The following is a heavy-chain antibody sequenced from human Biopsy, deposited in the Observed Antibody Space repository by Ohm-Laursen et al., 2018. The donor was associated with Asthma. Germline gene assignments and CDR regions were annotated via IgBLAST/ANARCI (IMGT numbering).Heavy chain of an antibody. D-gene: IGHD3-22*01. CDR1: GFAVSRAY. J-gene: IGHJ4*02. Sequence: GSLRLSCAASGFAVSRAYMFWVRQAPGKGLEWVPVIYSGGTSHTADSVRCRFTISRDYSKSTLYLQMHSLRAEDTAVYYCARGDSSNWSHYYFDYWGQGTLVTVSS. V-gene: IGHV3-53*01. CDR3: ARGDSSNWSHYYFDY. CDR2: IYSGGTS.